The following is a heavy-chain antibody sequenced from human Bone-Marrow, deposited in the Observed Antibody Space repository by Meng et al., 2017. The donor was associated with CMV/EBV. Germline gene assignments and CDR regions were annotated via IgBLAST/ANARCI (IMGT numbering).Heavy chain of an antibody. CDR2: IYYSGST. Sequence: SETLSLTCTVSGGSISSSSYYWGWIRQPPGKGLEWIGSIYYSGSTYYNPSLKSRVTISVDTSKNQFSLKLSSVTAADTAVYYCARRAIKYCSSTSCYRFFLISGGWFDPWGQGTLVNVSS. CDR1: GGSISSSSYY. J-gene: IGHJ5*02. CDR3: ARRAIKYCSSTSCYRFFLISGGWFDP. V-gene: IGHV4-39*01. D-gene: IGHD2-2*01.